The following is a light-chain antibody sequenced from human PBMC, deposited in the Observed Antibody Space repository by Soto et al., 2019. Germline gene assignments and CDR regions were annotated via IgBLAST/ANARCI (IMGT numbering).Light chain of an antibody. Sequence: EIVVTQSPATLSVSPGERATLSCRASQSVXSSYLAWYQQKPGQAPRFLXDAASNRATGIPARLGGSGSGTEFTLTISSLQSEDFAVYYCQQYNNGMWTFGQGTKVDIK. CDR2: AAS. CDR1: QSVXSSY. V-gene: IGKV3D-15*01. J-gene: IGKJ1*01. CDR3: QQYNNGMWT.